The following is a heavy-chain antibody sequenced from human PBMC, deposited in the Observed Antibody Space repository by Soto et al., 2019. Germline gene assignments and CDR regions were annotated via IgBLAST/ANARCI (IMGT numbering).Heavy chain of an antibody. Sequence: QVQLVQSGAEVKKPGASVKVSCKASGYTFTGYYMHWVRQAPGQGLEWMGWINPNSGSTNYAQKFQCWGSMTRDTSISTAYMELSRMRSDDKAVYYCAKGDYSSPDFDPWGQGTLVTVSS. CDR1: GYTFTGYY. D-gene: IGHD6-13*01. V-gene: IGHV1-2*04. J-gene: IGHJ5*02. CDR2: INPNSGST. CDR3: AKGDYSSPDFDP.